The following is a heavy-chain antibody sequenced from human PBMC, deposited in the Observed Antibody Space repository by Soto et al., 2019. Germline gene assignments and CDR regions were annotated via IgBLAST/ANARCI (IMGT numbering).Heavy chain of an antibody. D-gene: IGHD5-18*01. J-gene: IGHJ3*02. Sequence: SETLSLTCTVSGGSISSGGYYWSWIRQHPGKGLEWIGYIYYSGSTYYNPSLKSRVTISVDTSKNQFSLKLSSVTAADTAVYYCARASSRGYSYGLGLNAFDIWGQGTMVTVSS. CDR3: ARASSRGYSYGLGLNAFDI. CDR1: GGSISSGGYY. V-gene: IGHV4-31*03. CDR2: IYYSGST.